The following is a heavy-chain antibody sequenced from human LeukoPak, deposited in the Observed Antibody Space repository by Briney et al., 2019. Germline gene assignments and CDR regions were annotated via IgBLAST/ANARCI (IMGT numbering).Heavy chain of an antibody. V-gene: IGHV4-59*01. J-gene: IGHJ4*02. CDR2: IYYSGST. Sequence: SETLSLTCTASGGSISSYYWSWIRQPPGKGLEWIGYIYYSGSTNYNPSLKSRVTISVDTSKNQFSLKLSSVTAADTAVYYCARAVGATRPVDYWGQGTLVTVSS. D-gene: IGHD1-26*01. CDR1: GGSISSYY. CDR3: ARAVGATRPVDY.